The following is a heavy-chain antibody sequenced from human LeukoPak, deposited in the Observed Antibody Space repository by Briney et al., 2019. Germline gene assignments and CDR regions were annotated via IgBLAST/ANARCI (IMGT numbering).Heavy chain of an antibody. CDR2: VADDGRDK. V-gene: IGHV3-30*03. J-gene: IGHJ6*02. Sequence: GGSLRLSCAASGFTFSNYGMHWVRQAPGKGLEWVAVVADDGRDKHHADSVKGRFTISRDNSKNTLSLQMNSLRAEDTAVYYCARASFGSGHYGMDVWGQGTTVTVSS. CDR3: ARASFGSGHYGMDV. CDR1: GFTFSNYG. D-gene: IGHD2-15*01.